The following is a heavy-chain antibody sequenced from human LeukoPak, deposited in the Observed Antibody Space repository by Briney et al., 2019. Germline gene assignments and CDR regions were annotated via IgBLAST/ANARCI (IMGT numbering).Heavy chain of an antibody. J-gene: IGHJ5*02. Sequence: PSETLSLTCTVSGGSISSYYWSWIRQPAGKGLEWIGRIYTSGSTNYNPSLKSRVTMSVDTSKNQFSLKLSSVTAADTAVYYCARGGSLTDIAARTCNWFDPWGQGTLVTVSS. V-gene: IGHV4-4*07. CDR3: ARGGSLTDIAARTCNWFDP. D-gene: IGHD6-6*01. CDR2: IYTSGST. CDR1: GGSISSYY.